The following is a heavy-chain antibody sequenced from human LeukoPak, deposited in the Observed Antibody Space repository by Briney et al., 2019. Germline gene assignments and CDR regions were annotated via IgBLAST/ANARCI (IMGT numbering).Heavy chain of an antibody. Sequence: GGSLRLSCAASGFTFTNAWMSWVRQAPGKGLEWVGRIKSKTDSGTTDDAAPVKGRFTISRDDSKKTLSLQMNILKTEDTAVYYCTTGTVWGQGTLVTVSS. V-gene: IGHV3-15*01. J-gene: IGHJ4*02. D-gene: IGHD1-1*01. CDR2: IKSKTDSGTT. CDR1: GFTFTNAW. CDR3: TTGTV.